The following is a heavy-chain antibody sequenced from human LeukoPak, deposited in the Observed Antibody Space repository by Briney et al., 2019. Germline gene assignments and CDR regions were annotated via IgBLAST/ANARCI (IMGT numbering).Heavy chain of an antibody. CDR2: INIETGNP. CDR3: ARVAGYTTDWYGGGDDY. CDR1: GYTFISYG. V-gene: IGHV7-4-1*02. J-gene: IGHJ4*02. D-gene: IGHD6-19*01. Sequence: GASVKVSCKASGYTFISYGITWVRQAPGQGLEWMGWINIETGNPTYAQGFTGRFVFSLDTSVSTAYLQISSLKAEDTAVYYCARVAGYTTDWYGGGDDYWGQGALVTVSS.